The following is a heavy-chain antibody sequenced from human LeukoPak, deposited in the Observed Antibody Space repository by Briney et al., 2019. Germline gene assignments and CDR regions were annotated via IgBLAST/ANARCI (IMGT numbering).Heavy chain of an antibody. Sequence: GASVKLSCKASGGTFSSYTISWVRQAPGQGLEWMGRIIPILGIANYAQKFQGRVTITADKSTSTAYMELSSLRSEDTAVYYCARDKGTYGSGASWGQGTLVTVSS. J-gene: IGHJ5*02. CDR2: IIPILGIA. CDR1: GGTFSSYT. CDR3: ARDKGTYGSGAS. V-gene: IGHV1-69*04. D-gene: IGHD3-10*01.